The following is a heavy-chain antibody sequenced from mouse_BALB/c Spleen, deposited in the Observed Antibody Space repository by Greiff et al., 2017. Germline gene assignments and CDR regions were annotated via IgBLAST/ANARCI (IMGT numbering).Heavy chain of an antibody. CDR3: ARDGGTGNYFDY. CDR2: ISSGGSYT. CDR1: GFTFSSYA. J-gene: IGHJ2*01. D-gene: IGHD4-1*01. V-gene: IGHV5-9-4*01. Sequence: EVNVVESGGGLVKPGGSLKLSCAASGFTFSSYAMSWVRQSPEKRLEWVAEISSGGSYTYYPDTVTGRFTISRDNAKNTLYLEMSSLRSEDTAMYYCARDGGTGNYFDYWGQGTTLTVSS.